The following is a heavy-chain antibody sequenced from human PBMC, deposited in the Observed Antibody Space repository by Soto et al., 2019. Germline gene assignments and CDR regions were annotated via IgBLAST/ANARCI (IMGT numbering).Heavy chain of an antibody. J-gene: IGHJ6*02. V-gene: IGHV3-30-3*01. CDR1: GFTFSSYA. CDR3: ARDHVPWRDYYYGMDV. Sequence: QVQLVESGGGVVQPGRSLRLSCAASGFTFSSYAMHWVRQAPGKGLEWVAVISYDGSNKYYADSVKGRFTISRDNSKNTLYLQMNSLRAEDTAVYYCARDHVPWRDYYYGMDVWGQGTTVTVSS. CDR2: ISYDGSNK. D-gene: IGHD6-6*01.